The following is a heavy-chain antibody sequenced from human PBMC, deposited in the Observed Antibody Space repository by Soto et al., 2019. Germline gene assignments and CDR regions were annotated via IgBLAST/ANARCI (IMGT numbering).Heavy chain of an antibody. CDR2: ISSSSSTI. CDR1: GFTFSSYS. Sequence: EVQLVESGGGLVQPGGSLRLSCAASGFTFSSYSMNWVRQAPGKGLEWVSYISSSSSTIYYADSVKGRFTISRDNAKNSLYLQMNSLRAEDTAVYDCARDHDYGDSEGQGTLVTVSS. V-gene: IGHV3-48*01. J-gene: IGHJ4*02. CDR3: ARDHDYGDS.